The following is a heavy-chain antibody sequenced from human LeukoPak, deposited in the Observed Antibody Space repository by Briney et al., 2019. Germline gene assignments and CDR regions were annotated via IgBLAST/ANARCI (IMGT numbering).Heavy chain of an antibody. CDR3: ARDGVGSSSWTPNWFDP. CDR2: ISSSGSTI. CDR1: GFTFSSYE. D-gene: IGHD6-13*01. V-gene: IGHV3-48*03. J-gene: IGHJ5*02. Sequence: GGSLRLSCVASGFTFSSYEMNWVRQAPGKGLEWVSYISSSGSTIYYADSVKGRFTISRDNAKNSLYLQMNSLRAEDTAVYYCARDGVGSSSWTPNWFDPWGQGTLVTVSS.